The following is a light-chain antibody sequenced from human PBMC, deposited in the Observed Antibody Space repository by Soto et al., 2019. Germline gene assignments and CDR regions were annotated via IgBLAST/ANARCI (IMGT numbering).Light chain of an antibody. CDR3: SSYAGTLYV. Sequence: QSALTQPPSASGSPGQSVTISCTGTSCDVGGYNYVSWYQQHPGKAPKLMIYEVSKRPSGVPDRFSGSKSGNTASPTVSGLQAEDEADYYCSSYAGTLYVFGTGTKVTVL. CDR2: EVS. V-gene: IGLV2-8*01. J-gene: IGLJ1*01. CDR1: SCDVGGYNY.